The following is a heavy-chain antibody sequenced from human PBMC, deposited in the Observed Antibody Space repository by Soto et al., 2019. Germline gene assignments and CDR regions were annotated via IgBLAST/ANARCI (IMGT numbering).Heavy chain of an antibody. Sequence: VKVSCKASGYTFTSYGISWLLQAPGQGLEWMGWISAYNGNTNYAQKLQGRVTMTTDTSTSTAYMELRSLRSDDTAVYYCARDYDIVLMVYAYDAFDIWGQGTMVTVSS. CDR3: ARDYDIVLMVYAYDAFDI. D-gene: IGHD2-8*01. CDR1: GYTFTSYG. J-gene: IGHJ3*02. CDR2: ISAYNGNT. V-gene: IGHV1-18*01.